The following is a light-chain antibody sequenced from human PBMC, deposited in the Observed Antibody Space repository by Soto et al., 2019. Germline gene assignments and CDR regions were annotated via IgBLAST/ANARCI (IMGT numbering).Light chain of an antibody. J-gene: IGLJ3*02. CDR2: TNS. V-gene: IGLV1-44*01. CDR1: SSNIGGSR. CDR3: AGWDYCLSGYV. Sequence: QSVLTQPPSASCTPGQRVSISCAGSSSNIGGSRENWYQHRRGTAPQLLIYTNSRRTSGGPDRFSGSKSGTSASRTISGAQGEDEAFYDSAGWDYCLSGYVFGSGT.